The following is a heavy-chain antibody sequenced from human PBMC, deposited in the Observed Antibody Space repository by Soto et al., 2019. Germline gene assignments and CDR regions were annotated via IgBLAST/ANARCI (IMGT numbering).Heavy chain of an antibody. CDR3: ARDPRRTRGWPFDL. J-gene: IGHJ2*01. D-gene: IGHD6-19*01. Sequence: QMLLQESGSGLVRPSQTLSLTCTVSGGSISTSDYYWSWIRQHPVRGLEWIGYVYHSGDTFYNPSLESRVVISVETSENRFSLKLTSVTAADTAVYYCARDPRRTRGWPFDLWGRGTLVTVPS. CDR2: VYHSGDT. V-gene: IGHV4-31*03. CDR1: GGSISTSDYY.